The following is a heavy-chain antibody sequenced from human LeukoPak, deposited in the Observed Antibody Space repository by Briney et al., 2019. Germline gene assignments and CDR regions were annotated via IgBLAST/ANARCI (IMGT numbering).Heavy chain of an antibody. CDR1: GCPINSGEYY. CDR2: IYYNGRT. CDR3: ARHYDLLSYMHV. J-gene: IGHJ6*03. V-gene: IGHV4-30-4*08. D-gene: IGHD3-3*01. Sequence: ASETLSLTCTVSGCPINSGEYYWSWIRQAPGRGLEWIGYIYYNGRTYSNPSLQSRLALSVDTSRNQFSLKLNSVTVADTAVNYCARHYDLLSYMHVCGRGTTVTVSS.